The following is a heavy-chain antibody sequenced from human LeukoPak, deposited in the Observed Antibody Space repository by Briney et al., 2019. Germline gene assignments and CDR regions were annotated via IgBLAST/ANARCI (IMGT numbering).Heavy chain of an antibody. V-gene: IGHV1-46*01. J-gene: IGHJ4*02. CDR1: GYTFTSYY. CDR2: INPSGGST. CDR3: ARKVGAAFDY. Sequence: ASVKVSCKASGYTFTSYYMHWVRQAPGQGLEWMGIINPSGGSTSYAQKFQGRVTMIRDMSTSTVYMELSSLRSEDTAVYYCARKVGAAFDYWGQGTLVTVSS. D-gene: IGHD1-26*01.